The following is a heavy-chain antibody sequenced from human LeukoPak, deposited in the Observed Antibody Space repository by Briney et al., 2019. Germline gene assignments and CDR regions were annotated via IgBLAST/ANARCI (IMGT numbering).Heavy chain of an antibody. J-gene: IGHJ4*02. CDR2: LNSDGSST. Sequence: GGSLRLSCAASGFTFSSYWMHWVRQAPGKGLVWVSRLNSDGSSTNYADSVKGRFTISPDTAKNTLYLQMNSLRAEDTAVYYCAVYSSGLTYWGQGTLVTVSS. CDR3: AVYSSGLTY. CDR1: GFTFSSYW. D-gene: IGHD6-19*01. V-gene: IGHV3-74*01.